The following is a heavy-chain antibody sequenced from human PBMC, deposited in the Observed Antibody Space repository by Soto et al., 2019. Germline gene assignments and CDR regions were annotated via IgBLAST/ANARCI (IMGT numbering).Heavy chain of an antibody. CDR1: GGSFSGYS. Sequence: SETLSPTCAVYGGSFSGYSWTWIRQPPGTGLEWIGEINHSGSTNYNPSLKSRVTISVDTSKNQFSLKLSSVTAADTAVYYCARDRALYCSSTSCYRRPNHYGMDVWGQGTTVTVSS. J-gene: IGHJ6*02. CDR2: INHSGST. D-gene: IGHD2-2*01. V-gene: IGHV4-34*01. CDR3: ARDRALYCSSTSCYRRPNHYGMDV.